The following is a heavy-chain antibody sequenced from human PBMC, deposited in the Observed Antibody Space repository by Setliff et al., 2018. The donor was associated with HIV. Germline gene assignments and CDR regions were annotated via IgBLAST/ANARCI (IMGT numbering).Heavy chain of an antibody. Sequence: KTSETLSLTCTVSGGSISSGSYYWNWVRQPAGKGLEWIGRIYASGRTNYNPSLESRVTISLDTSKNQFSLKLYSVTAADTAVYYCAREDYYDSSGYAFEIWGQGTMVTVSS. CDR2: IYASGRT. J-gene: IGHJ3*02. V-gene: IGHV4-61*02. CDR3: AREDYYDSSGYAFEI. D-gene: IGHD3-22*01. CDR1: GGSISSGSYY.